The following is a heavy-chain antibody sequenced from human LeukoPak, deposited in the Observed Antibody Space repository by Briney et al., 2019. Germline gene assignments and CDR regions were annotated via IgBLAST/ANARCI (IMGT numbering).Heavy chain of an antibody. Sequence: GGSLRLSCTASEFTVSRNYMLWVRQAPGKGLEWVSLIFSNGDTHHADSVKGRFTISRDTSKNTVSLQMNSLRVEDTAMYYCTRDQMNYWGQGTLVTVSS. CDR3: TRDQMNY. CDR2: IFSNGDT. J-gene: IGHJ4*02. CDR1: EFTVSRNY. V-gene: IGHV3-53*01. D-gene: IGHD5-24*01.